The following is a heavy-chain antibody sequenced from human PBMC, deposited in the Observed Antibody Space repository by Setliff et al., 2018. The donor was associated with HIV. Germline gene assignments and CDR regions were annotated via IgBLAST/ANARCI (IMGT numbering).Heavy chain of an antibody. J-gene: IGHJ1*01. CDR3: AQAQTSVSGSYYQYLQH. V-gene: IGHV3-74*01. CDR1: GFTFNSYW. CDR2: VNNDGTDT. D-gene: IGHD3-10*01. Sequence: LRLSCVASGFTFNSYWMYWVRQAPGKGLVCVSRVNNDGTDTIYADSVKGRFTISRDNSKNTLYLRMNSLRAEDTAVYYCAQAQTSVSGSYYQYLQHWGQGTLVTVSS.